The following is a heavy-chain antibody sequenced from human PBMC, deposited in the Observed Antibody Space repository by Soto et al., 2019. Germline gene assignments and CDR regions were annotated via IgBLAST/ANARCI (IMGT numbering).Heavy chain of an antibody. CDR1: GFTFSSYA. CDR2: ISGSGGST. J-gene: IGHJ4*02. V-gene: IGHV3-23*01. Sequence: EVQLLESGGGLVQPGGSLRLSCAASGFTFSSYAMSWVRQAPGKGLEWVSAISGSGGSTYYADSVKGRFTISRDNSKNTLYLQMNSRRAEDTAVYYCAKDARTDGDSRSPFDYWGQGTLVTVSS. D-gene: IGHD4-17*01. CDR3: AKDARTDGDSRSPFDY.